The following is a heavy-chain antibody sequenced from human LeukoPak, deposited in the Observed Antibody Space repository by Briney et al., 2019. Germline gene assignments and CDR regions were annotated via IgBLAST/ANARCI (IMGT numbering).Heavy chain of an antibody. CDR3: AKGQYPYDRVLELVDS. CDR2: IRSRSTAT. V-gene: IGHV3-23*01. Sequence: GGSLRLSCAASGFTFDNYAMSWIRQAPGKGLEWVSGIRSRSTATYYADCAKGRFTISRDNSKNTLNLHMNSLRAEDTAMYYCAKGQYPYDRVLELVDSWGQGTLVTVSS. CDR1: GFTFDNYA. J-gene: IGHJ4*02. D-gene: IGHD3-22*01.